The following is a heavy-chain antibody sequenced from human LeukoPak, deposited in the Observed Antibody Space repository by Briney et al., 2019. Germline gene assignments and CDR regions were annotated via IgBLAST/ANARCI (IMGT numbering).Heavy chain of an antibody. Sequence: GRSLRLSCSASGFTFSNYAMHWVRQAPGKGLEYVSAISSNGGSTYYADSVKGRFTISRDNSKNTLYLQMSSLRAEDTAVYYCVKALGYCSGGSCLAFDIWGQGTMVTVSS. D-gene: IGHD2-15*01. CDR3: VKALGYCSGGSCLAFDI. CDR2: ISSNGGST. CDR1: GFTFSNYA. V-gene: IGHV3-64D*06. J-gene: IGHJ3*02.